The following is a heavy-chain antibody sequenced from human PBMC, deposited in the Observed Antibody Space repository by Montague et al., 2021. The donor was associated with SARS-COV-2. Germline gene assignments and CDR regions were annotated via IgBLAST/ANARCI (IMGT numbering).Heavy chain of an antibody. V-gene: IGHV4-59*01. CDR1: GGSISSYY. Sequence: SETLSLTCTVSGGSISSYYWCWIRHPPRTGLELIWYIYYSGSTNXNPSPKSRGPISVDTSKNQISLKLSPVSAAAADVSYCAWEVRYYYDSSGTGAFDIWGQGTMVTVSS. CDR2: IYYSGST. CDR3: AWEVRYYYDSSGTGAFDI. D-gene: IGHD3-22*01. J-gene: IGHJ3*02.